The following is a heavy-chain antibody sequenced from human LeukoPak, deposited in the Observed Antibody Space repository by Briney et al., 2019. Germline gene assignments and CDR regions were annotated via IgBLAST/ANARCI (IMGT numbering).Heavy chain of an antibody. V-gene: IGHV1-18*01. D-gene: IGHD2-15*01. Sequence: ASVKVSCKXSGYTFTSYGISWVRQAPGQGFEWMGWISAYNGNTNYAQKLQGRVTMTTDTSTSTAYMELRSLRSDDTAVYYCARGAIDIVVVVAATFFDYWGQGTLVTVSS. CDR3: ARGAIDIVVVVAATFFDY. CDR1: GYTFTSYG. J-gene: IGHJ4*02. CDR2: ISAYNGNT.